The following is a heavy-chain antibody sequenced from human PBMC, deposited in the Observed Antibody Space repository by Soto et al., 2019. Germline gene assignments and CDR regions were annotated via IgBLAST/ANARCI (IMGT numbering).Heavy chain of an antibody. CDR1: GFTFTSFA. CDR3: ARRLTKTVSALGY. J-gene: IGHJ4*02. V-gene: IGHV3-30*09. D-gene: IGHD2-8*01. Sequence: VGSLRLSCSASGFTFTSFAIHWVRQAPGKGLEWVAVISENGVNKYSAESVRGRFVISRDNSKNTVELEMNSLRPKDTAIYFCARRLTKTVSALGYWGQGTLVTVSS. CDR2: ISENGVNK.